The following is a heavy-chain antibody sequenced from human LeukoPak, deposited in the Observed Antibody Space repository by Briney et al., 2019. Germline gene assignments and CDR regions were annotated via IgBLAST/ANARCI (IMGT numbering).Heavy chain of an antibody. Sequence: SETLSLTCTVSGGSISSSSYYWGWIRQPPGKGLEWIGSIYYSGSTYYNPSLKSRVTICVDTSRNQFSLKLSSATAADTAVYYCARHGSGYSFDYWGKGTLVTVSS. J-gene: IGHJ4*02. D-gene: IGHD3-22*01. CDR3: ARHGSGYSFDY. CDR1: GGSISSSSYY. V-gene: IGHV4-39*01. CDR2: IYYSGST.